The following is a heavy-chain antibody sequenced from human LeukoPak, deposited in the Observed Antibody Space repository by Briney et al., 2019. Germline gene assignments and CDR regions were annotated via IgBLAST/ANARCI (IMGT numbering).Heavy chain of an antibody. V-gene: IGHV3-48*02. CDR3: ARDSYGSSGYYYVSDY. CDR2: ISYSSSAI. Sequence: GGTLRLSCAASGFTFSTYSMNWVRQAPGKGLEWVSYISYSSSAIYYADSVKGRFTISRDNAKNSLYLRMNSLRDEDTAVYYCARDSYGSSGYYYVSDYWGQGTLVTVSS. CDR1: GFTFSTYS. J-gene: IGHJ4*02. D-gene: IGHD3-22*01.